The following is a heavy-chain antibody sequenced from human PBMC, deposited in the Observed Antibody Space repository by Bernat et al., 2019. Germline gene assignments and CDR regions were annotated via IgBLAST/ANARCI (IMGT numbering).Heavy chain of an antibody. V-gene: IGHV4-34*01. J-gene: IGHJ4*02. CDR3: ALEWGYCSGGSCPYYFDY. D-gene: IGHD2-15*01. CDR2: INHSGST. Sequence: QVQLQQWGAGLLKPSETLSLTCAVYGGSFSGYYWSWIRQPPGKGLEWIGEINHSGSTNYNPALKSRVTISVEPSKNQFSLKLSSVTAADTAVYYCALEWGYCSGGSCPYYFDYWGQGTLVTVSS. CDR1: GGSFSGYY.